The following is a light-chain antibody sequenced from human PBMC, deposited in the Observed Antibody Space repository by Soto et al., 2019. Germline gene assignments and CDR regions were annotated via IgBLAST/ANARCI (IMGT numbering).Light chain of an antibody. Sequence: ILMTQSPGALSVSPGERATLSCRASESVRSNLAWYQQKPGQAPRLLIFGASARETGIPAKFSGSGSGTEFTLTISSLQSEDFAVYYCQQYNKWTRTFGQGGKVDI. V-gene: IGKV3-15*01. CDR1: ESVRSN. J-gene: IGKJ1*01. CDR2: GAS. CDR3: QQYNKWTRT.